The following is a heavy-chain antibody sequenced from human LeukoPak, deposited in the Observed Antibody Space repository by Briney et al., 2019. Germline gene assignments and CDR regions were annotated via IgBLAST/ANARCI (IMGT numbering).Heavy chain of an antibody. J-gene: IGHJ4*02. CDR3: VKVRGTGWYADY. Sequence: GSLRLSCSASGFSFSSYAMHWVRQAPGKGMEYVSGLSSNGVSIFYAESVKGRFTISRDNPKNTLYLQMSSLRPEDTAVYYCVKVRGTGWYADYWGQGTLVTASS. D-gene: IGHD6-19*01. CDR1: GFSFSSYA. CDR2: LSSNGVSI. V-gene: IGHV3-64D*06.